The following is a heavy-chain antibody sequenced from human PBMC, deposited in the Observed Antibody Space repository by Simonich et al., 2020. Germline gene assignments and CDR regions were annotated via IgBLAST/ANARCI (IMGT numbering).Heavy chain of an antibody. CDR2: IYYSGST. V-gene: IGHV4-39*01. J-gene: IGHJ4*02. D-gene: IGHD6-6*01. Sequence: QLQLQESGPGLVKPSETLSLTCTVSGGSISSSSYYWGWDRQPPGKGLEWSGSIYYSGSTYYNPALKSRVTISVDTSKNQFSLKLSSVTAADTAVYYCARWAYSSSYFDYWGQGTLVTVSS. CDR3: ARWAYSSSYFDY. CDR1: GGSISSSSYY.